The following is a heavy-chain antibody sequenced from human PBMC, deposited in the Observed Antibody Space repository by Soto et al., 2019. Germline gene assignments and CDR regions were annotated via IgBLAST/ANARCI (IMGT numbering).Heavy chain of an antibody. Sequence: GGSLRLSCAASGFTFSSYVMSWVRQAPGKGLEWVSATSGSGGSTYYADSVKGRFTISRDNSKNTLYLQMNSLRAEDTAVYYCAKDFYDSSEGAFDIWGQGTMVTVSS. CDR2: TSGSGGST. D-gene: IGHD3-22*01. J-gene: IGHJ3*02. V-gene: IGHV3-23*01. CDR3: AKDFYDSSEGAFDI. CDR1: GFTFSSYV.